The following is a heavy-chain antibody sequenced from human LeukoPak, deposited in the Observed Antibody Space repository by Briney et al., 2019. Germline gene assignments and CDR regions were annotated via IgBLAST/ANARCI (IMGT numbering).Heavy chain of an antibody. J-gene: IGHJ4*02. CDR2: ISAYNGNT. CDR3: AREEHYHYHRSCSGSYCDRGLVD. D-gene: IGHD1-26*01. V-gene: IGHV1-18*01. Sequence: ASVKVSCKASGYTFTSYGISWVRQAPGQGLEWMGWISAYNGNTNYAQKLQDRVTMTTDTSTSTAYMELRSLRSDDTAVYYCAREEHYHYHRSCSGSYCDRGLVDWGQGTLVTVSS. CDR1: GYTFTSYG.